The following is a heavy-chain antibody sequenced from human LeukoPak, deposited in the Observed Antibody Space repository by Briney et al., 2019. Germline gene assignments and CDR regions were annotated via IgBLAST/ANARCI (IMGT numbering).Heavy chain of an antibody. CDR1: GGPISSGDYY. Sequence: PSETLSLTCTVSGGPISSGDYYWSWSRQPPGKGLEWIGYIYYSGSTYYNPSLKSRVTISVDASKNQFSLKLSSVTAADTAVYYCASESLGYCSSTSCQGWFDPWGQGTLVTVSS. D-gene: IGHD2-2*01. V-gene: IGHV4-30-4*08. CDR3: ASESLGYCSSTSCQGWFDP. CDR2: IYYSGST. J-gene: IGHJ5*02.